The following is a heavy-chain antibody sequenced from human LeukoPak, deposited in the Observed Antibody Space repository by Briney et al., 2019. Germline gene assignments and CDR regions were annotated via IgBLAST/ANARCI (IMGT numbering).Heavy chain of an antibody. J-gene: IGHJ6*03. D-gene: IGHD2-2*01. V-gene: IGHV4-39*07. CDR2: IYHTGST. CDR1: GGSFGSTSYY. CDR3: ARGDCSSTICYSPMDV. Sequence: SETLSLTCTVSGGSFGSTSYYWGWIRQPPGTGLEWIVNIYHTGSTYYNPSLKSRVTISVDTSKNQFSLKVSSVTAADTAVYYCARGDCSSTICYSPMDVWGKGTTVTVSS.